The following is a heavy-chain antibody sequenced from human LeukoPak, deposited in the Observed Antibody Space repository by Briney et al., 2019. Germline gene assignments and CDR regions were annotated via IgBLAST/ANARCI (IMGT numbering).Heavy chain of an antibody. D-gene: IGHD3/OR15-3a*01. V-gene: IGHV4-4*02. CDR1: GGSISSSNW. J-gene: IGHJ4*02. Sequence: SGTLSLTCAVSGGSISSSNWWSWVRQPPGKGLAWIGEIYHSGSTNYNPSLKSRVTISIDTSKNQISLRLTSVTAADTAMYYCARQTGSGLFTLPGGQGTLVTVSS. CDR3: ARQTGSGLFTLP. CDR2: IYHSGST.